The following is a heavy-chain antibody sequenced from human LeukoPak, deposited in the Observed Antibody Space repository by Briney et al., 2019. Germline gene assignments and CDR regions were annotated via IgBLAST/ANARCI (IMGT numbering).Heavy chain of an antibody. V-gene: IGHV3-21*01. CDR3: ARLKFVSSGGTNSSTRTWDY. CDR2: ISSSSSYI. CDR1: GFTFSSYS. Sequence: PGGSLRLSCAASGFTFSSYSMNWVRQAPGKGLEWVSSISSSSSYIYYADSVKGRFTISRDNAKNSLYLQMNSLRAEDTAVYYCARLKFVSSGGTNSSTRTWDYWGQGTLVTVSS. J-gene: IGHJ4*02. D-gene: IGHD6-13*01.